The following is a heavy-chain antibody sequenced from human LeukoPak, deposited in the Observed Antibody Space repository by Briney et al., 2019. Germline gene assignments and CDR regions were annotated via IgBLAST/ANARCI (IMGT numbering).Heavy chain of an antibody. CDR2: INPNSGGT. CDR1: GYSLTELS. Sequence: ASVKVSCKVSGYSLTELSIHWVRQAPGKGLEWMGWINPNSGGTNYAQKFQGRVTMTRDTSISTAYMELSRLRSDDTAVYYCASGSGSYYGYYYYYMDVWGKGTTVTVSS. D-gene: IGHD1-26*01. CDR3: ASGSGSYYGYYYYYMDV. J-gene: IGHJ6*03. V-gene: IGHV1-2*02.